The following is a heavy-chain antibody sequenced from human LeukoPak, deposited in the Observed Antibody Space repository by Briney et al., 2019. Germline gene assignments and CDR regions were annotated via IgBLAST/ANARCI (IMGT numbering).Heavy chain of an antibody. J-gene: IGHJ4*02. CDR2: VYSGGSS. CDR1: GFTFSSYW. D-gene: IGHD3-16*01. V-gene: IGHV3-53*01. CDR3: ARGHYDSATPYFFDC. Sequence: GGSLRLSCAASGFTFSSYWMHWVRQAPGKGLEWVSVVYSGGSSYYADSVKGRFTISRDNFKNTLFLQMNSLRVEDTAVYHCARGHYDSATPYFFDCWGQGTLVTVSS.